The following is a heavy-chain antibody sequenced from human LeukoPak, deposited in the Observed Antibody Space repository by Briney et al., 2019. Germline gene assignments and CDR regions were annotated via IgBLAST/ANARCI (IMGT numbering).Heavy chain of an antibody. CDR1: GGTFSSYA. J-gene: IGHJ4*02. Sequence: SVKVSCKASGGTFSSYAISWVRQAPGQGLEWMGRIIPIFGTANYAQKFQGRVTITTDESTSTAYMELSSLRSEDTAVYYCARGGALRGLFDYWGQGTLVTVSS. D-gene: IGHD4-17*01. CDR3: ARGGALRGLFDY. V-gene: IGHV1-69*05. CDR2: IIPIFGTA.